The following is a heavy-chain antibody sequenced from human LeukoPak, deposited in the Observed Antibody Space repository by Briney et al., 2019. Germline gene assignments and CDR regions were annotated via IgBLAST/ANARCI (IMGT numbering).Heavy chain of an antibody. CDR3: ATSYCGGDCYSGSAYYYYMDV. CDR1: GGTFSSYA. D-gene: IGHD2-21*02. V-gene: IGHV1-69*06. J-gene: IGHJ6*03. Sequence: SVKVSCKASGGTFSSYAISWVRQAPGQGLEWMGGIIPIFGTANYAQKFQGRVTITADKSTSTAYMELSSLRSEDTAVYYCATSYCGGDCYSGSAYYYYMDVWGKGTTVTVSS. CDR2: IIPIFGTA.